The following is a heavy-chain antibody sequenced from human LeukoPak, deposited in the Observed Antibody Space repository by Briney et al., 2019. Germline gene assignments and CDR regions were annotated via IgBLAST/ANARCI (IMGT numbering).Heavy chain of an antibody. CDR3: TGNYYGSGSYADFDY. J-gene: IGHJ4*02. V-gene: IGHV4-59*01. Sequence: TPSETLSLTCTVSGGSISSYYWSWIRQPPGKGLEWIGYIYYSGSTNYNPSLKSRVTISVDTSKNQFSLKLSSVTAADTAVYYCTGNYYGSGSYADFDYWGQGTLVTVSS. CDR2: IYYSGST. CDR1: GGSISSYY. D-gene: IGHD3-10*01.